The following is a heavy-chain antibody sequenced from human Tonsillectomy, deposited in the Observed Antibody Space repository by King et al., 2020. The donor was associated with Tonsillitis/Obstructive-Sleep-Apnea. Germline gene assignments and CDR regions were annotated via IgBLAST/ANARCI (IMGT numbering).Heavy chain of an antibody. V-gene: IGHV5-51*03. CDR3: ARRGYCGGVTCNNWFDP. Sequence: QLVQSGAEVKKPGESLKISCKASGYRFTGYWIGWVRQMPGKGLEWMGIIYPGDSDTRYSPSFQGQVTISADKSTSTAYLQWSSLKASHTAMYYCARRGYCGGVTCNNWFDPWGQGTLVTVSS. CDR1: GYRFTGYW. D-gene: IGHD2-21*01. CDR2: IYPGDSDT. J-gene: IGHJ5*02.